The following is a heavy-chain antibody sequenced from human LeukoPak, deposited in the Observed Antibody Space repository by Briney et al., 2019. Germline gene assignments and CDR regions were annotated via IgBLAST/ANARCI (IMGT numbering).Heavy chain of an antibody. Sequence: ASVKVSCKVSGYTLTELSRHWVRQAPGKGLEWMGGFDPEDGETIYAQKFQGRVTMTEDTSTDTAYMELSSLRSEDTAVYYCASQGSERGYSYGGTNYYYGMDVWGQGTTVTVSS. V-gene: IGHV1-24*01. CDR3: ASQGSERGYSYGGTNYYYGMDV. CDR1: GYTLTELS. D-gene: IGHD5-18*01. CDR2: FDPEDGET. J-gene: IGHJ6*02.